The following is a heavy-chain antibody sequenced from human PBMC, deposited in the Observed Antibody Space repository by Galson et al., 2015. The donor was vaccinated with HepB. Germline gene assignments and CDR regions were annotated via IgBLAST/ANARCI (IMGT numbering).Heavy chain of an antibody. V-gene: IGHV5-51*01. J-gene: IGHJ4*02. CDR1: GYSFITYW. D-gene: IGHD6-19*01. CDR2: IYPDDSDT. CDR3: ARQLDNTGWF. Sequence: QSGAEVKKPGESLKISCKGSGYSFITYWIGWVRQMPGKGLVWMGIIYPDDSDTTYYPSFQGQVTISVDKSTSTAYLQWRSLKASDTAMYYCARQLDNTGWFWGQGTRVTVSS.